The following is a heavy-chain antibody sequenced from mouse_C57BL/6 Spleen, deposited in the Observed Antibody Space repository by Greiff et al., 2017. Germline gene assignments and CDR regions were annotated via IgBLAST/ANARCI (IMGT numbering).Heavy chain of an antibody. CDR1: GFTFSSYA. J-gene: IGHJ4*01. V-gene: IGHV5-4*01. CDR2: ISDGGSYT. D-gene: IGHD2-3*01. CDR3: ARWLLRDYAMDY. Sequence: ESGGGLVKPGGSLKLSCAASGFTFSSYAMSWVRQTPEKRLEWVATISDGGSYTYYPDNVKGRFTISRDNAKNNLYLQMSHLKSEDTAMYYCARWLLRDYAMDYWGQGTSVTVSS.